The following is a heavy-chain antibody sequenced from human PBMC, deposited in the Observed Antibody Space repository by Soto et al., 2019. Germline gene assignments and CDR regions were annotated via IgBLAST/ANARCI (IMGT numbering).Heavy chain of an antibody. CDR1: GYTFTSYG. CDR2: ISAYNGNT. CDR3: ARGGRMVRGVMTLYYYYYMDV. Sequence: QVQLVQSGAEVKKPGASVKVSCKASGYTFTSYGISWVRQAPGQGLEWMGWISAYNGNTNYAQKVQGRVTMTTDTSTSTAYMELRSLRSDDTAVYYCARGGRMVRGVMTLYYYYYMDVLGKGTTVTVSS. D-gene: IGHD3-10*01. J-gene: IGHJ6*03. V-gene: IGHV1-18*01.